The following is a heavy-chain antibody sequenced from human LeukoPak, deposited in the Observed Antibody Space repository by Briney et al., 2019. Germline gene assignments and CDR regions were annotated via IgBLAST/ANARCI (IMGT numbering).Heavy chain of an antibody. CDR1: GFTFSSYW. V-gene: IGHV3-7*01. CDR2: IKQDGSEK. J-gene: IGHJ4*02. Sequence: GGTLRLSCAASGFTFSSYWMSWVRQAPGEGLEWVANIKQDGSEKYYVDSVKGRFTISRDNAKNSLYLQMNSLRAEDTAVYYCARFSSTSCHDYWGQGTLVTVSS. CDR3: ARFSSTSCHDY. D-gene: IGHD2-2*01.